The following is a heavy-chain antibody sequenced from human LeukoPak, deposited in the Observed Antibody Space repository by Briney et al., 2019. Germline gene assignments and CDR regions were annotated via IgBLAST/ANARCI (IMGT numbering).Heavy chain of an antibody. CDR1: AGSIDSYY. Sequence: SETLSLTCTVSAGSIDSYYWSWIRQPPGKGLEWIGYIYYSGSTNYNPSLKSRVTISLDTSKNQFSLKLSSVTAAVTAVYYCARDPGYYFDYWGQGTLVTVSS. CDR3: ARDPGYYFDY. CDR2: IYYSGST. J-gene: IGHJ4*02. V-gene: IGHV4-59*01. D-gene: IGHD1-14*01.